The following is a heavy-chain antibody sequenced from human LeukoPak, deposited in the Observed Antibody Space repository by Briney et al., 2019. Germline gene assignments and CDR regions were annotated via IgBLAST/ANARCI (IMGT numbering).Heavy chain of an antibody. CDR2: INWNGGST. Sequence: PGGSLRLSCAASGFTLDDYGMSWVRQAPGKGLEWVSGINWNGGSTGYADSVKGRFTISRDNAKNSLYLQMTSLRAEDTALYYCARAPTAYSSGWYVDYWGQGTLVTVSS. CDR3: ARAPTAYSSGWYVDY. J-gene: IGHJ4*02. V-gene: IGHV3-20*04. CDR1: GFTLDDYG. D-gene: IGHD6-19*01.